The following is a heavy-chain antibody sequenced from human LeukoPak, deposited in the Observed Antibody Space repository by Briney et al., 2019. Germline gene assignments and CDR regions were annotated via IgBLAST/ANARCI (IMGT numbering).Heavy chain of an antibody. Sequence: SETLSLTCTVSGVSISSSSYYWGWIRQPPGKGLEWIGYIYYSGSTNYNPSLKSRVTISVDTSKNQFSLKLSSVTAADTAVYYCARVHYDSSGYRADIWGQGTMATVSS. CDR1: GVSISSSSYY. D-gene: IGHD3-22*01. V-gene: IGHV4-61*05. CDR2: IYYSGST. J-gene: IGHJ3*02. CDR3: ARVHYDSSGYRADI.